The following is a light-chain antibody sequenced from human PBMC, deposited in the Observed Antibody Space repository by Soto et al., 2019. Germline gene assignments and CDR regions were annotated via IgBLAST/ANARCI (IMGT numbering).Light chain of an antibody. V-gene: IGKV1-5*03. CDR3: QQYKSKSYT. CDR1: QSISTW. J-gene: IGKJ2*01. CDR2: KAS. Sequence: DIQMTQSPSTLSASIGDRVTITCRASQSISTWLAWYQQKPGKAPKLLIYKASSLESGVPSRFSGSGSGTEFALTISSLQPDDFAAYYCQQYKSKSYTFGQGTKLEIK.